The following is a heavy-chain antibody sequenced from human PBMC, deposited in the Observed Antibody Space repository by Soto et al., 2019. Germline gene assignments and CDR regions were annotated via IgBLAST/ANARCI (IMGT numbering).Heavy chain of an antibody. CDR3: ARSPWIQLWFDP. J-gene: IGHJ5*02. D-gene: IGHD5-18*01. CDR2: INHSGST. Sequence: SETLSLTCAVYGGSFSGYYWSWIRQPPGKGLEWIGEINHSGSTNYNPSLKSRVTISVDTSKNQFSLKLSSVTAADTAVYYCARSPWIQLWFDPWGQGTLVTVSS. CDR1: GGSFSGYY. V-gene: IGHV4-34*01.